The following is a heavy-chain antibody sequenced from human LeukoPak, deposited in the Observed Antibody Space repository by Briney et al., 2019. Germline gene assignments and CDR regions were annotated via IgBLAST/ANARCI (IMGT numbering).Heavy chain of an antibody. CDR2: ISSSSSYI. Sequence: PGGSLRLSCAASGFTFSSYSMNWVRQAPGKGLEWVSSISSSSSYICYADSVKGRFTISRDNAKNSLYLQMNSLRAEDTAVYYCARVLVGATYYYYMDVWGKGTTVTVSS. V-gene: IGHV3-21*01. CDR3: ARVLVGATYYYYMDV. J-gene: IGHJ6*03. D-gene: IGHD1-26*01. CDR1: GFTFSSYS.